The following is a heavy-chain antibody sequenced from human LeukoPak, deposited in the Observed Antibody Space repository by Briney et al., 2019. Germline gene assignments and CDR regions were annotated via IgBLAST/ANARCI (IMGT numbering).Heavy chain of an antibody. V-gene: IGHV4-59*11. D-gene: IGHD2-2*01. Sequence: SETLSLTCSVSGGSLSSHYWSWIRQPPGKGLELIGHIHDTGSTFYSPSLRGRVTISLDTSNNQFSLKLTSMTAADTAVYYCARFSSGCSTSSCHLTYWGQGTLVTVS. CDR1: GGSLSSHY. J-gene: IGHJ4*02. CDR2: IHDTGST. CDR3: ARFSSGCSTSSCHLTY.